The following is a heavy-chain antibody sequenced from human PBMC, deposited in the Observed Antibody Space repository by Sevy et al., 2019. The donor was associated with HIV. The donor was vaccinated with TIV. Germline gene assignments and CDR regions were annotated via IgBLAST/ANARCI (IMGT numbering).Heavy chain of an antibody. CDR3: ARASHMITFGGVIVVDGIDY. J-gene: IGHJ4*02. D-gene: IGHD3-16*02. CDR2: ISNDGSNK. Sequence: GGSLRLSCAASGFTFIKIAIHWVRQAPGKGLEWVSVISNDGSNKDYADSVKGRFTISRDNSKNMLYLQLNSLRVEDTAVYYCARASHMITFGGVIVVDGIDYWGQGTLVTVSS. V-gene: IGHV3-30-3*01. CDR1: GFTFIKIA.